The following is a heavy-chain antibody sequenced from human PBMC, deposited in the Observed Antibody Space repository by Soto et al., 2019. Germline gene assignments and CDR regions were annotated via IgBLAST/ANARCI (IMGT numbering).Heavy chain of an antibody. J-gene: IGHJ5*02. CDR2: ISGSGGTT. Sequence: QSGGSLRLSCAASGFTFNSYAMSWVRQAPGKGLEWVSGISGSGGTTHYADSVKGRFTISRDNSKNTLYLQMNSLRAEDTAVYYCAKDTSTAWGFDPWGQGALVTVSS. CDR3: AKDTSTAWGFDP. CDR1: GFTFNSYA. D-gene: IGHD7-27*01. V-gene: IGHV3-23*01.